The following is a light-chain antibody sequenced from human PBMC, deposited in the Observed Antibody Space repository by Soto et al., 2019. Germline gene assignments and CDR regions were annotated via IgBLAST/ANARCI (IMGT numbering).Light chain of an antibody. J-gene: IGLJ3*02. V-gene: IGLV2-14*03. CDR2: EVN. Sequence: QSALTQPASVSASLGQSITISCTGTSSDIGGYNSVSWYQQHPGKVPKLIIYEVNNRPSGVPDRFSGSKSGSTASLTISGLQAEDEAEYYCCLSPGSLTWLFGGGTKLTVL. CDR3: CLSPGSLTWL. CDR1: SSDIGGYNS.